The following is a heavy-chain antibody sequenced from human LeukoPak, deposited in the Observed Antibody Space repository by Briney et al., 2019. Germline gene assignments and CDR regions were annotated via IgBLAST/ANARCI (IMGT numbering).Heavy chain of an antibody. V-gene: IGHV3-21*01. CDR1: GFTFSSYS. J-gene: IGHJ3*02. CDR3: ARVSQQNTIFGVVILRLDAFDI. D-gene: IGHD3-3*01. CDR2: ISSSSRYI. Sequence: EGSLRLSCAPSGFTFSSYSINWVRQPPGKWLEWVLSISSSSRYIYSADSVKGPFTISRDNAKNSLYLQMNSLRAEDTAVYYCARVSQQNTIFGVVILRLDAFDIWGQGTMVTVSS.